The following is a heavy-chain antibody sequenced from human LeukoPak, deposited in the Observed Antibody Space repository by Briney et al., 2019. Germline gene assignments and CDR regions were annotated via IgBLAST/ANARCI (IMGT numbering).Heavy chain of an antibody. CDR2: ISGSGGST. CDR1: GFTFSSYA. CDR3: AKTMGAIDHDY. D-gene: IGHD1-26*01. J-gene: IGHJ4*02. V-gene: IGHV3-23*01. Sequence: PGGSLRLSCAASGFTFSSYAMSWVRQAPGKGLEWVSAISGSGGSTYYADSVKGRFTISRDNSKNTLYLQMNSLEVEDTAIYYCAKTMGAIDHDYWGQGTLVTVSS.